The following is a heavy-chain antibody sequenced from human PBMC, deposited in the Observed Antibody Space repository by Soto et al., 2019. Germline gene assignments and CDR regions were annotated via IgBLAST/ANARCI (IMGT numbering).Heavy chain of an antibody. CDR2: INHSGST. V-gene: IGHV4-34*01. Sequence: PSETLSLTCAVYGGSFSGYYWSWIRQPPGKGLEWIGEINHSGSTNYNPSLKSRVTISVDTSKNQFSLKLSSVTAADTAVYYCATAVYRSSVNHWGQGTLVTVSS. D-gene: IGHD6-13*01. CDR1: GGSFSGYY. J-gene: IGHJ5*02. CDR3: ATAVYRSSVNH.